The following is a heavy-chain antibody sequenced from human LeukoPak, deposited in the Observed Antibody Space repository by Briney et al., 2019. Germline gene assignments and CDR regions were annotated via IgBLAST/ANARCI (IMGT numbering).Heavy chain of an antibody. CDR3: ARAGYCSSTSCFTGWFDP. CDR2: INHSEST. V-gene: IGHV4-34*01. CDR1: GGSFSGYY. Sequence: SETLSLTCAVYGGSFSGYYWSWIRQPPGKGLEWIGEINHSESTNYNPSLKSRVTISVDTSKNQFSLKLSSVTAADTAVYYCARAGYCSSTSCFTGWFDPWGQGTLVTVSS. J-gene: IGHJ5*02. D-gene: IGHD2-2*01.